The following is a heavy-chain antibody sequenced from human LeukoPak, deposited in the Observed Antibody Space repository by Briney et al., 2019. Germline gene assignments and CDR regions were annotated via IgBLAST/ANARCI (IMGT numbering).Heavy chain of an antibody. V-gene: IGHV4-39*07. CDR2: IYYSGST. D-gene: IGHD5-18*01. CDR1: GGSISSSSYY. CDR3: AREDRGYSYGLWFDP. J-gene: IGHJ5*02. Sequence: SETLSLTCTVSGGSISSSSYYWGWIRQPPGKGLEWIGSIYYSGSTYYNPSLKSRVTISVDTSKNQFSLKLSSVTAADTAVYYCAREDRGYSYGLWFDPWGQGTLVTVSS.